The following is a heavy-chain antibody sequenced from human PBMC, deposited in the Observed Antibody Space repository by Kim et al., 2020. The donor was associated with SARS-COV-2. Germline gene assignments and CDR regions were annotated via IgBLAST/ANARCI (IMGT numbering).Heavy chain of an antibody. CDR2: FDPEDGET. Sequence: ASVKVSCKVSGYTLTELSMHWVRQAPGKGLEWMGGFDPEDGETIYAQKFQGRVTMTEDTSTDTAYMELSSLRSEDTAVYYCATEMTTVTKPFFDYWGQGTLVTVSS. V-gene: IGHV1-24*01. CDR1: GYTLTELS. CDR3: ATEMTTVTKPFFDY. D-gene: IGHD4-17*01. J-gene: IGHJ4*02.